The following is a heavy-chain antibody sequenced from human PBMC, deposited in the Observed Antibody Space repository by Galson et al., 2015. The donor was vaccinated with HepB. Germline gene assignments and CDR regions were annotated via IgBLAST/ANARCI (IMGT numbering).Heavy chain of an antibody. J-gene: IGHJ4*02. CDR2: ISSNSTYI. V-gene: IGHV3-21*01. CDR3: ARGPGLEFDY. CDR1: GFTFSSYS. Sequence: SLRLSCAASGFTFSSYSMNWVRQAPGKGLEWVSSISSNSTYIYYADSVKGRFTISRDNAKNSLYLQLNSLRAEDTAVYYCARGPGLEFDYWGQGTLVTVSS. D-gene: IGHD5/OR15-5a*01.